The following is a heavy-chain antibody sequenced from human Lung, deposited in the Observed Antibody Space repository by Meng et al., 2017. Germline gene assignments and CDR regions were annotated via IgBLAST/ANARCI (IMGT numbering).Heavy chain of an antibody. CDR1: GGSFSDYY. D-gene: IGHD4-11*01. Sequence: QVPLQQVGAGLFKPLGTPSLPRVVSGGSFSDYYWSWIRQPPGKGLEWIGEINHSGSTNYNPSLESRATISVDTSQNNLSLKLSSVTAADSAVYYCARGPTTMAHDFDYWGQGTLVTVSS. V-gene: IGHV4-34*01. J-gene: IGHJ4*02. CDR2: INHSGST. CDR3: ARGPTTMAHDFDY.